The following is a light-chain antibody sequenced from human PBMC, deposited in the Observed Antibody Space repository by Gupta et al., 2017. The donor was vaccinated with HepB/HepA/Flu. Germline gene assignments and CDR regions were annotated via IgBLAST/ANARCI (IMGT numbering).Light chain of an antibody. J-gene: IGKJ4*01. CDR1: QDISNY. V-gene: IGKV1-33*01. CDR3: QQYDNLLT. Sequence: DIQLTQSPSSLSASVGDRVTITCQASQDISNYLNWYQQKPGKAPKLLIYDASKLETGVPSRFSGSGSGTDFTITISSLQPEDIATYYCQQYDNLLTCGGGTKVEIK. CDR2: DAS.